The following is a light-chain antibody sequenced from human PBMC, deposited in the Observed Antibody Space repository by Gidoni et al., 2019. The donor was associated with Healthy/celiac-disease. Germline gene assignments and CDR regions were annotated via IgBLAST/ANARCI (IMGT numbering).Light chain of an antibody. CDR3: QQYDNLPPMYT. Sequence: DIKMTPSPCALSASVGDRVTITWQASQDISKYLNWYQQKPGKAPKLLIYDASHLETWVPSRFSEGGSGTDFTVTISSLQPEDIATYYCQQYDNLPPMYTFGQGTKLEIK. V-gene: IGKV1-33*01. CDR2: DAS. J-gene: IGKJ2*01. CDR1: QDISKY.